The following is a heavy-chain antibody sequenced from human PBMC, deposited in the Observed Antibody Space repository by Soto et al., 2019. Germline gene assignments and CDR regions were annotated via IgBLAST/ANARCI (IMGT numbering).Heavy chain of an antibody. CDR1: GYTFTGYY. D-gene: IGHD3-3*01. CDR2: INPNSGGT. Sequence: ASVKVSCKASGYTFTGYYMHWVRQAPGQGLEWMGWINPNSGGTNYAQKFQGWVTMTRDTSISTAYMELSRLRSDDTAVYYCAGSSYYFFLCCYAPRDVFDIWGQGTLVTVSS. V-gene: IGHV1-2*04. CDR3: AGSSYYFFLCCYAPRDVFDI. J-gene: IGHJ3*02.